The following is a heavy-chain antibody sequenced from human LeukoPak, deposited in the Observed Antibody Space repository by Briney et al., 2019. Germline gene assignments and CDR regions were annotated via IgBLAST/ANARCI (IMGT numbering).Heavy chain of an antibody. Sequence: SGGSLRLSCAASGFTFRIYAMNWVRQAPGKGLEWVSGISGSGGSTYYADSVKGRFTTSRDNSKNTLYLQMNSLRAEDTAVYYCAKDRWNTVMAHFDYWGQGTLVTVSS. CDR3: AKDRWNTVMAHFDY. CDR2: ISGSGGST. D-gene: IGHD5-18*01. V-gene: IGHV3-23*01. J-gene: IGHJ4*02. CDR1: GFTFRIYA.